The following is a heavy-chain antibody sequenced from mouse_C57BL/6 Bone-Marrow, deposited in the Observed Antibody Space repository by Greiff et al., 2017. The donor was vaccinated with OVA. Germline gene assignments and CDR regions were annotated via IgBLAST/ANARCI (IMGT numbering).Heavy chain of an antibody. V-gene: IGHV14-2*01. Sequence: VQLQQSGAELVKPGASVKLSCTASGFNIKDYYMHWVKQRTEQGLEWIGRIYPEDGDTKYAPKFQGKATITADTSSNTAYLQLSSLTSEDTAVYYCARGYYGSSIAYWGQGTLVTVSA. CDR2: IYPEDGDT. J-gene: IGHJ3*01. CDR3: ARGYYGSSIAY. D-gene: IGHD1-1*01. CDR1: GFNIKDYY.